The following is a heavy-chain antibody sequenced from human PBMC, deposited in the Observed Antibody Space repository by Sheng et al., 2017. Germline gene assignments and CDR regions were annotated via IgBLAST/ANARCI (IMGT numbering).Heavy chain of an antibody. J-gene: IGHJ4*02. D-gene: IGHD5-12*01. Sequence: EVHLVESGGGLVQPGGSLRLSCAASGFTFSSYAMNWVRQAPGKGLEWVSTISLSGGSTYYADSVKGRFTISRDNSKNTLYLQMNSLRAEDTAVYYCAKSERSGYELHLFDYWGQGTLVTVSS. V-gene: IGHV3-23*04. CDR3: AKSERSGYELHLFDY. CDR1: GFTFSSYA. CDR2: ISLSGGST.